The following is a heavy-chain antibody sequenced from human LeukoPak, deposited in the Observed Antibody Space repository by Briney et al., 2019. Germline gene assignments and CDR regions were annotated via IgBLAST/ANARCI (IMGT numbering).Heavy chain of an antibody. Sequence: GGSLRLSCAASGFTFSTYGMSWVRRAPGKGLEWVSAISGSGGSTYYADSVKGRFTISRDNSKNTLYLQMNSLRAEDTAVYYCAKYRMITFGEVIAPFDYWGQGTLVTVSS. J-gene: IGHJ4*02. V-gene: IGHV3-23*01. D-gene: IGHD3-16*02. CDR3: AKYRMITFGEVIAPFDY. CDR1: GFTFSTYG. CDR2: ISGSGGST.